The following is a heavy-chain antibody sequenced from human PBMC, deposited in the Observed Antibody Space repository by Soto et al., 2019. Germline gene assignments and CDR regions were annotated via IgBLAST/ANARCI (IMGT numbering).Heavy chain of an antibody. D-gene: IGHD2-15*01. CDR2: IIPIFGTA. V-gene: IGHV1-69*01. J-gene: IGHJ5*02. Sequence: QVQLVQSGAEVKKPGSSVKVSCKASGGTFSSYAISWVRQAPGQGLEWMGGIIPIFGTANYAQKFQGRVTITADESTSTAYMELSSLRSEDTAVYYCARDPGYCSGGSCSSSNWFDPWCQGTLVTVSS. CDR1: GGTFSSYA. CDR3: ARDPGYCSGGSCSSSNWFDP.